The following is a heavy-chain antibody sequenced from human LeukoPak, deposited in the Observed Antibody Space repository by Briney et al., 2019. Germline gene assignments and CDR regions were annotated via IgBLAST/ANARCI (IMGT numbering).Heavy chain of an antibody. CDR1: GYTFTGYY. CDR2: INPNSGGT. J-gene: IGHJ3*02. V-gene: IGHV1-2*02. D-gene: IGHD2/OR15-2a*01. Sequence: ASVKVSCKASGYTFTGYYMHWVRQAPGQGLEWMGWINPNSGGTNYAQKFQGRVTMTRDTSISTAYVDLSRLRSDDMAVYYCARTFLDAFDIWGQGTMVTVSS. CDR3: ARTFLDAFDI.